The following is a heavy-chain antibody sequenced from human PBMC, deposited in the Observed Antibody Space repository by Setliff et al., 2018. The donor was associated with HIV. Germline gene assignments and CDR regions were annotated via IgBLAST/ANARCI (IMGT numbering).Heavy chain of an antibody. D-gene: IGHD3-10*01. CDR2: IYNNRGT. CDR1: GYSISSSYW. Sequence: KPSETLSLTCAVSGYSISSSYWWGWIRQPPGKGLEWIGYIYNNRGTYYNPSLKSRVTMSVDTSNNQFSLKLRSVTAVDTAVYYCARSPLWFGKADWYVDLWGRGTLGTVS. V-gene: IGHV4-28*01. CDR3: ARSPLWFGKADWYVDL. J-gene: IGHJ2*01.